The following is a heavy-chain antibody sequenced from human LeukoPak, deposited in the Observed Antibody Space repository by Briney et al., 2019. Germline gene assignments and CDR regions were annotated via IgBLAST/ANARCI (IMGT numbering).Heavy chain of an antibody. CDR3: ARASHDYGDYSHFDY. V-gene: IGHV4-59*12. J-gene: IGHJ4*02. Sequence: SETLSLTCTVSGGSITNYYWSWIRQTPGKGLEWIGEIYHSGSTNYNPSLKTRVTISVDKSKNQFSLKLSSVTAADTAVYYCARASHDYGDYSHFDYWGQGTLVTVSS. CDR1: GGSITNYY. D-gene: IGHD4-17*01. CDR2: IYHSGST.